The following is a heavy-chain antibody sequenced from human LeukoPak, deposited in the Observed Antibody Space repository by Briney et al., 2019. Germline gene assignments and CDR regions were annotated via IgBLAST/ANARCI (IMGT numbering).Heavy chain of an antibody. V-gene: IGHV4-34*01. J-gene: IGHJ5*02. CDR2: INHSGST. CDR3: ARGLFGKYQISRGFDP. D-gene: IGHD2-2*01. Sequence: SETLSLTCAVYGGSFSGYCWSWIRQPPGKGLEWIGEINHSGSTNYNPSLKSRVTISVDTSKNQFSLKLSSVTAADTAVYYCARGLFGKYQISRGFDPWGQGTLVTVSS. CDR1: GGSFSGYC.